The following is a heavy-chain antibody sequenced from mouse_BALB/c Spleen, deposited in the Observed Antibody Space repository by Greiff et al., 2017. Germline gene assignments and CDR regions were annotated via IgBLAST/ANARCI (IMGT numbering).Heavy chain of an antibody. CDR3: ARSYYYGSSYYAMDY. J-gene: IGHJ4*01. CDR1: GFTFSSFG. Sequence: EVQRVESGGGLVQPGGSRKLSCAASGFTFSSFGMHWVRQAPEKGLEWVAYISSGSSTIYYADTVKGRFTISRDNPKNTLFLQMTSLRSEDTAMYYCARSYYYGSSYYAMDYWGQGTSVTVSS. CDR2: ISSGSSTI. D-gene: IGHD1-1*01. V-gene: IGHV5-17*02.